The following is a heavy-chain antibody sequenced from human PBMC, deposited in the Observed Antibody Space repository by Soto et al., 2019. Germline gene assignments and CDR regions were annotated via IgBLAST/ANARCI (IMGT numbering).Heavy chain of an antibody. J-gene: IGHJ4*02. V-gene: IGHV3-23*01. CDR3: AASYYDFWSGQPGDYYFAY. CDR1: GFTFSSYA. D-gene: IGHD3-3*01. CDR2: ISGSGGST. Sequence: EVQLLESGGGLVQPGGSLRLSCAASGFTFSSYAMSWVRQAPGKGLEWVSAISGSGGSTYYADSVQGRFTISRDNSKNTLDLQMDSLRAEDTAVYYCAASYYDFWSGQPGDYYFAYWGQGTLVTVSS.